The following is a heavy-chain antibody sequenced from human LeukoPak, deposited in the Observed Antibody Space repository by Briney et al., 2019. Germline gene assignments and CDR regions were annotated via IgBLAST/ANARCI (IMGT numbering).Heavy chain of an antibody. CDR1: GFTFSNYA. J-gene: IGHJ4*02. V-gene: IGHV3-23*01. CDR2: ISGNAGST. D-gene: IGHD6-19*01. CDR3: AKKFGGWSYPNYCFDY. Sequence: GGSLRLSCEASGFTFSNYAMSWVRQAPGTGLEWVSAISGNAGSTFYADSVKGRFTISRDNSKNTLYLQMNSLRAEDTAVYYCAKKFGGWSYPNYCFDYWGQETLVTVSS.